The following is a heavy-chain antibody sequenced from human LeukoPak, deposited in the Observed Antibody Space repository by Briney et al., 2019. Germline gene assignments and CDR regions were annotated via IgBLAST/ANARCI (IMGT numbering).Heavy chain of an antibody. CDR1: GFTFSSYE. CDR3: ARARFPAFDI. D-gene: IGHD3-10*01. CDR2: INGDGSST. Sequence: GGSLRLSCAASGFTFSSYEMNWVRQAPGKGLVWVSRINGDGSSTTYADSVKGRFTISRDNAKNTLYVQMNSLRVEDTAVYYCARARFPAFDIWGQGTMVTVSS. J-gene: IGHJ3*02. V-gene: IGHV3-74*01.